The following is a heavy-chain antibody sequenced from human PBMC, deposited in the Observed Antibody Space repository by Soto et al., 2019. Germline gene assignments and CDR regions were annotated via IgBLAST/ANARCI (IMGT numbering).Heavy chain of an antibody. Sequence: VGSLRLSCAASGFTFSRDGMSWVRQAPGKGLEWVSLITDNGRSTYYAGSVKGRFTISRDNTKNTLFLQMNSLRAEDTAVYYCAKERPTTTAFDYWGQGALVTVSS. J-gene: IGHJ4*02. CDR1: GFTFSRDG. D-gene: IGHD4-17*01. CDR3: AKERPTTTAFDY. V-gene: IGHV3-23*01. CDR2: ITDNGRST.